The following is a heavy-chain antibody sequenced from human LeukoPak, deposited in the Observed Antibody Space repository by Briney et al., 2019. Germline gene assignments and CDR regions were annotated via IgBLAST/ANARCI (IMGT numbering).Heavy chain of an antibody. J-gene: IGHJ4*02. CDR1: GYTFTSYA. CDR3: ARQTGYSGSGDY. D-gene: IGHD6-19*01. Sequence: ASVKVSCKASGYTFTSYAMHWVRQAPGQRLEWMGWINAGNGNTKYSQKFQGRVTMTRNTSISTAYMELSSLRSEDTAVYYCARQTGYSGSGDYWGQGTLVTVSS. CDR2: INAGNGNT. V-gene: IGHV1-3*01.